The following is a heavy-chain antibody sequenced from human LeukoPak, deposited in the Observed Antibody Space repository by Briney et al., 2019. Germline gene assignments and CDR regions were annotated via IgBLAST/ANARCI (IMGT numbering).Heavy chain of an antibody. CDR3: ARVLAGATYFDY. D-gene: IGHD1-26*01. V-gene: IGHV3-74*01. Sequence: GGSLRLSCAASGFTFSYSWMHWVRQAPGKGLVWVSGISPDGTTTNYADSMKGRFTISRDNAKNTLYLQMNSLRAEDTAIYYCARVLAGATYFDYWGQGTLVTVSS. J-gene: IGHJ4*02. CDR2: ISPDGTTT. CDR1: GFTFSYSW.